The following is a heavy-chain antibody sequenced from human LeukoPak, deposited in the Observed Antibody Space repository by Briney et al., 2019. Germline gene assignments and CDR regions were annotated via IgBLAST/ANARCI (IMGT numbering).Heavy chain of an antibody. CDR2: IKSKTDGGTT. CDR3: TTSRIQLWLVHGY. V-gene: IGHV3-15*01. D-gene: IGHD5-18*01. Sequence: GGSLRLSCAASGFTFSNAWMSWVRQAPGKGLEWVGRIKSKTDGGTTDYAAPVKGRFTISRDDSKNTLYLQMNSLKTEDTAVYYCTTSRIQLWLVHGYWGQGTLVTVSS. CDR1: GFTFSNAW. J-gene: IGHJ4*02.